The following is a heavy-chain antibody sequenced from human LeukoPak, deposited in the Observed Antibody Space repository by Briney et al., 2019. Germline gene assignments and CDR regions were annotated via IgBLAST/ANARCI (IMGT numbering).Heavy chain of an antibody. CDR2: ISSSSTYI. CDR3: ARGGYNNGYGVNY. Sequence: GGSLRLSCAASGFTFSSYSMNWVRQAPGKGLEWVSSISSSSTYIYYADSVKGRFTISRDNSKNSLYLQMNSLRAEDTAVYYCARGGYNNGYGVNYWGQGTLVTVSS. CDR1: GFTFSSYS. D-gene: IGHD5-18*01. J-gene: IGHJ4*02. V-gene: IGHV3-21*01.